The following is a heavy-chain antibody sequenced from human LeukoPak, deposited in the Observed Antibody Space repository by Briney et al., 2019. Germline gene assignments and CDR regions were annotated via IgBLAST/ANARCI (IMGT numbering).Heavy chain of an antibody. CDR3: ARGLYRSSVAGPGGY. V-gene: IGHV1-69*13. CDR2: IIPIFGTT. Sequence: SVKVSCKASGGTFSSYAISWVRQAPGQGLEWMGGIIPIFGTTNYAQKFQGRVTITADESTSTAYMELSSLRSEDTAVYYCARGLYRSSVAGPGGYWGQGTLVTVSS. CDR1: GGTFSSYA. D-gene: IGHD6-19*01. J-gene: IGHJ4*02.